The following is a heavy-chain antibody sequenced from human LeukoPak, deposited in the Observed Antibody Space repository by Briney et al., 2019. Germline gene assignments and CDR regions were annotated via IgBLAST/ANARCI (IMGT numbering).Heavy chain of an antibody. CDR2: IKEDGGEK. V-gene: IGHV3-7*01. CDR3: ATTRVSGYYYYYYGMAV. Sequence: PGGSLRLSCAASGFTFSEYWMSWVRPAPGKGVEWVANIKEDGGEKYYVDSMKGRFTISRDNAKNSLYLQMNSVRAEDTGVYYCATTRVSGYYYYYYGMAVWGQGTTVTVSS. CDR1: GFTFSEYW. J-gene: IGHJ6*02. D-gene: IGHD5/OR15-5a*01.